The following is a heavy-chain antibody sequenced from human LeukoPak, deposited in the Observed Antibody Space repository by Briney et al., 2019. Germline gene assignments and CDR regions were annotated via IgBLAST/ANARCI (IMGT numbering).Heavy chain of an antibody. V-gene: IGHV1-2*02. CDR2: INPNSGGT. D-gene: IGHD2-8*01. J-gene: IGHJ4*02. CDR1: GYTFTGYY. CDR3: ARGTYYFDY. Sequence: ASVKVSCKASGYTFTGYYMHWVRQAPGQGLEWMGWINPNSGGTNYAQKFQGRVTITRDTSTSTVYMELSSLRSEDTAVYYCARGTYYFDYWGQGALVTVSS.